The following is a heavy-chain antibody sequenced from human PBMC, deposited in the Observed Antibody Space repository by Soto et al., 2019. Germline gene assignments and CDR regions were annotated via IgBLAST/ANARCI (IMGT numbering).Heavy chain of an antibody. D-gene: IGHD6-19*01. CDR1: GYTFTSYA. CDR2: INAGNGNT. J-gene: IGHJ6*02. CDR3: ASSRGWFGYYYYVMDV. Sequence: QVQLVQSGAEVKKPGASVKVSCKASGYTFTSYAMHWVRQAPGQRLEWMGWINAGNGNTKYSQKFQGRVTITRDTSASTAYMELSSLRSEDTAVYYCASSRGWFGYYYYVMDVWGQGTTVTVSS. V-gene: IGHV1-3*01.